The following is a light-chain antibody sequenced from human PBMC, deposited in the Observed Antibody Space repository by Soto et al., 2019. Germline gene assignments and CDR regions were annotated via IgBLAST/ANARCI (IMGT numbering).Light chain of an antibody. CDR2: EVS. V-gene: IGLV2-14*01. CDR3: SSFTTTSTVL. Sequence: SALTQPASVSGSLGQSITISCTGTSSDIGGYNYVSWYQQHPGKAPKVMIFEVSKRPSGVSNRFSGSKSGNMASLTISGLQAEDEGDYYCSSFTTTSTVLLGGGTKLTVL. CDR1: SSDIGGYNY. J-gene: IGLJ2*01.